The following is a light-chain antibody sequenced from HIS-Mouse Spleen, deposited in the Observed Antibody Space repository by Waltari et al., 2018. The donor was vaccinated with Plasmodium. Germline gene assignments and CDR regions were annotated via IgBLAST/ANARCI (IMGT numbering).Light chain of an antibody. CDR3: QQYNNWSFT. J-gene: IGKJ3*01. CDR1: PRFSSN. V-gene: IGKV3D-15*01. Sequence: EIVMTQSPATLSVSPGARATLSCRASPRFSSNLAWYQQKPGQAPRLLIYGASTRATGIPARFSGSGSGTEFTLTISSLQSEDFAVYYCQQYNNWSFTFGPGTKVDIK. CDR2: GAS.